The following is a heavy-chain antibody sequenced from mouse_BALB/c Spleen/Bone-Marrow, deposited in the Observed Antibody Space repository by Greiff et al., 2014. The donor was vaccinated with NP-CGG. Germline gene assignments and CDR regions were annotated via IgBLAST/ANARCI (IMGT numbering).Heavy chain of an antibody. Sequence: VQRVESGAELARPGASVKLSCKASGYNFTTHWMQWVKQRPGQGLEWIGAIYPGDGDTRYTQKFKGKATLTADKSSSTAYMQLSDLASEDAAVYYCARGDYGYHGYFDYWGAGTPVTVSS. J-gene: IGHJ1*01. CDR2: IYPGDGDT. D-gene: IGHD1-2*01. CDR3: ARGDYGYHGYFDY. CDR1: GYNFTTHW. V-gene: IGHV1-87*01.